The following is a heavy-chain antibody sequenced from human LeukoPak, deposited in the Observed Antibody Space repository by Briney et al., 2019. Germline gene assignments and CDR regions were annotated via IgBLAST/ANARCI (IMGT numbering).Heavy chain of an antibody. Sequence: GGSLRLSCAASGFTFSSYAMSWVRQAPGKGLEWVSGISGNGVKTFYADSVKGRFTISRDNSKKTVDLQMNSLRVEDTAIFYCAKIVVPAAYYFYGMDVWGQGTTVTVSS. D-gene: IGHD2-2*01. V-gene: IGHV3-23*01. CDR3: AKIVVPAAYYFYGMDV. J-gene: IGHJ6*02. CDR2: ISGNGVKT. CDR1: GFTFSSYA.